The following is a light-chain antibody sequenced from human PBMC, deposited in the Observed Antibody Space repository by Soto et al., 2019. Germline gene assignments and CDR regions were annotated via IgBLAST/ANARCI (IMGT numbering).Light chain of an antibody. CDR1: SSDVGTYEY. Sequence: QSVLTQPASVSGSPGQSITISCTGTSSDVGTYEYVSWYQHHPGKAPKLMIYDVSHRPSGVSDRFSGSKSGNTASLTISGLQAEDEADYYCSSYASNGDVLFGGGTKLTVL. J-gene: IGLJ2*01. CDR2: DVS. V-gene: IGLV2-14*03. CDR3: SSYASNGDVL.